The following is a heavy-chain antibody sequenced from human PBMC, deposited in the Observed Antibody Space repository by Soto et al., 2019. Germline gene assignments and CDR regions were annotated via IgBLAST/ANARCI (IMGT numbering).Heavy chain of an antibody. J-gene: IGHJ4*02. Sequence: ASVKVSCKASGYTFSTYYMHWVRQAPGQGYEWMGIINPSGGSTTYAQKFQGRVTMTRDTSTTTVYMELSSLKSEDTAVYYCARYDYNGYYFDYRGQGTPVTVSS. D-gene: IGHD4-4*01. CDR1: GYTFSTYY. V-gene: IGHV1-46*01. CDR2: INPSGGST. CDR3: ARYDYNGYYFDY.